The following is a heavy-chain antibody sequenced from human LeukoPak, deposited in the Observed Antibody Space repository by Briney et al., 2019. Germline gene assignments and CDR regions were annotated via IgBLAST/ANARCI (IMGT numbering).Heavy chain of an antibody. D-gene: IGHD5-18*01. CDR2: IYYSGST. Sequence: PXETLSLTCTVSGGSISSYYWSWIRQPPGKGLEWIGYIYYSGSTNYDPSLKSRVTISVDTSKNQFSLKLSSVTAADTAVYYCARVRGRYSYGPFDPWGQGTLVTVSS. CDR3: ARVRGRYSYGPFDP. CDR1: GGSISSYY. V-gene: IGHV4-59*01. J-gene: IGHJ5*02.